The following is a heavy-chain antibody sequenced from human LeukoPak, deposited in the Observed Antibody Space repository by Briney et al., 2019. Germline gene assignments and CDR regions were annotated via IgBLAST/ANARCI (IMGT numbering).Heavy chain of an antibody. V-gene: IGHV3-74*01. CDR2: ITGDESST. D-gene: IGHD1-26*01. J-gene: IGHJ4*02. CDR1: GFTFSNYD. CDR3: ARDLREADIFEY. Sequence: PGGSLRLSCAASGFTFSNYDMHWVRQAPGKGLVWVSRITGDESSTTYADSVKGRFTISRDNAKNTLYLQMNSLRAEDTAVYYCARDLREADIFEYWGQGIVVTVSS.